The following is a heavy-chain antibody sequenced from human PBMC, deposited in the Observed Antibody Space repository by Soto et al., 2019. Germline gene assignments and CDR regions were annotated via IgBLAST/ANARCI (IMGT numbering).Heavy chain of an antibody. J-gene: IGHJ4*02. V-gene: IGHV1-46*01. CDR3: ARDLYGDYGPFDY. CDR2: INPSGGST. D-gene: IGHD4-17*01. Sequence: ASVKVSCKASGYTFTSYYMHWVRQAPGQGLEWMGIINPSGGSTSYAQKFQGRVTMTRDTSKNTLYLQMNSLRAEDTAVYYCARDLYGDYGPFDYWGQGTLVTVS. CDR1: GYTFTSYY.